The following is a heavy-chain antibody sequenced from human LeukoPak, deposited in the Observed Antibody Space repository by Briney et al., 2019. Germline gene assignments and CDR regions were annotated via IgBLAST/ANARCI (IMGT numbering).Heavy chain of an antibody. J-gene: IGHJ4*02. V-gene: IGHV4-39*01. CDR3: ARNRGDY. D-gene: IGHD3-16*01. CDR2: ISYSGSS. Sequence: SETLSLNCTVSGGSINSGRSYWGWIRQPPGKGLECIGTISYSGSSNYNPSLKNRVTISVDTSTNQVSLKLSSVAAAATAVYYCARNRGDYWGQGTLVTVSS. CDR1: GGSINSGRSY.